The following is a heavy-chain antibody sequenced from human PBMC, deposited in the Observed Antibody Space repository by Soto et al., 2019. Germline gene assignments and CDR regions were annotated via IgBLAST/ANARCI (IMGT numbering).Heavy chain of an antibody. Sequence: QVELVQSGAEVRKPGASVKVSCKASRNSFIDYYIHWVRQAPGQGLEWMGWIKSNSGGTKYAQRFQGRVTMTRDTSISTIYMELSRLKSDDTAVYYCAREDYNWNDDYYYGMDVWGQGTTVIVSS. CDR1: RNSFIDYY. V-gene: IGHV1-2*02. J-gene: IGHJ6*02. CDR3: AREDYNWNDDYYYGMDV. CDR2: IKSNSGGT. D-gene: IGHD1-1*01.